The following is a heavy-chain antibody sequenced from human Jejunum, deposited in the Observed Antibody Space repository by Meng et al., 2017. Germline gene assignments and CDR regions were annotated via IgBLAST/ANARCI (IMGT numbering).Heavy chain of an antibody. V-gene: IGHV1-8*01. J-gene: IGHJ4*02. CDR2: MNPNSGRT. Sequence: ASVKVSCKASGYTFTSYDINWVRQSAGQGLEWMGWMNPNSGRTGYAQKFQGRVTMTRNTSISTAYMELSSLTSDDTAVYSCARGGVSYQLETRLAYWGQGTLVTVSS. CDR3: ARGGVSYQLETRLAY. D-gene: IGHD6-13*01. CDR1: GYTFTSYD.